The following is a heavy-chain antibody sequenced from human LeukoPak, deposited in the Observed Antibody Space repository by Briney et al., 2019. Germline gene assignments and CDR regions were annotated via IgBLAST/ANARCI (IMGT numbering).Heavy chain of an antibody. Sequence: PETPSLTCTVPGGSISSYYWSWIWQPPGKGLEWMGNIYYSGSTKNKPTRERRVTISVDTSKKQFSLKLSSVTAADTAVYYCARRSYGEGWPFDYWGQGRLVSVSS. V-gene: IGHV4-59*01. CDR2: IYYSGST. CDR1: GGSISSYY. D-gene: IGHD1-26*01. CDR3: ARRSYGEGWPFDY. J-gene: IGHJ4*01.